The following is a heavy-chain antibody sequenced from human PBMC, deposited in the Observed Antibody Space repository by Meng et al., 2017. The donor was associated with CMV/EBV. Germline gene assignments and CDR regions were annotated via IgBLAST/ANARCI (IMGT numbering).Heavy chain of an antibody. CDR2: INHSGST. Sequence: QVPPKQWGAGLLKPSETLSLTCAVYGGSFSGYYWSWIRQPPGKGLEWIGEINHSGSTNYNPSLKSRVTISVDTSKNQFSLKLSSVTAADTAVYYCARVWDSGWDYWGQGTLVTVSS. J-gene: IGHJ4*02. CDR1: GGSFSGYY. CDR3: ARVWDSGWDY. V-gene: IGHV4-34*01. D-gene: IGHD3-22*01.